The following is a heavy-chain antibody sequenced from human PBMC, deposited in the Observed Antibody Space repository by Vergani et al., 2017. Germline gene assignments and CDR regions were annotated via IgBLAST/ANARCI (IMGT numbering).Heavy chain of an antibody. CDR2: ISNSGNTI. CDR1: GFRFSDHY. J-gene: IGHJ3*02. V-gene: IGHV3-11*01. D-gene: IGHD5-24*01. CDR3: ARDHRDYNNYPGTFDI. Sequence: QVQLVESGGGLVKPGGSLRLSCAASGFRFSDHYMTWIRQAPGKGLEWVSYISNSGNTIEYADSVKGRFSISRDNAKSSLFLQMYSLRAEDTAVYYCARDHRDYNNYPGTFDIWGQGSMVTVSS.